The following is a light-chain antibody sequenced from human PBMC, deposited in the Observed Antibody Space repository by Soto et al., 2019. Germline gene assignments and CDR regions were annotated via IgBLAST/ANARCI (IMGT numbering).Light chain of an antibody. CDR1: QSVTNNY. CDR3: QQYGSSPWT. Sequence: EIVLTQSPGTLSLSPGERATLSCRASQSVTNNYLAWYQQKTGQTPRLIVYLASSRAPGIPDRFSGSGSGTHFTLPIRRVEPEDFAVYYCQQYGSSPWTFGQGTKVEIK. V-gene: IGKV3-20*01. J-gene: IGKJ1*01. CDR2: LAS.